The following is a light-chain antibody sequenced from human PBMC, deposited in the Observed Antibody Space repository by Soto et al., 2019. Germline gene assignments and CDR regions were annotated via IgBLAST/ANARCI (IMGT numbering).Light chain of an antibody. J-gene: IGKJ1*01. CDR1: QSVSSTY. V-gene: IGKV3-20*01. Sequence: EIVLTQSPGTLSLSPGERATLSCRASQSVSSTYFAWLQQKAGQAPRPLIHGANRATGIPDRFSGSGSGTAFTLTLSRLEPEDFAVSYCQQYGSPRWTFGQGPKVEIK. CDR2: GA. CDR3: QQYGSPRWT.